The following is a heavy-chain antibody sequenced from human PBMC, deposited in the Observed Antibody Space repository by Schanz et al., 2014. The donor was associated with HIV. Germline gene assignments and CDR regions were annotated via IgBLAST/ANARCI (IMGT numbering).Heavy chain of an antibody. CDR3: ARDTAEVDTAMANYYYYGLDV. Sequence: GAEVKKPGASVKVSCEASGYTFTSYGVSWVRQAPGQGLEWMGWISGFHDNTNYAQKFQGRVTITTDTSTSTAYMELRSLRSDDTAVYYCARDTAEVDTAMANYYYYGLDVWGQGTTVTVSS. CDR1: GYTFTSYG. CDR2: ISGFHDNT. D-gene: IGHD5-18*01. V-gene: IGHV1-18*04. J-gene: IGHJ6*02.